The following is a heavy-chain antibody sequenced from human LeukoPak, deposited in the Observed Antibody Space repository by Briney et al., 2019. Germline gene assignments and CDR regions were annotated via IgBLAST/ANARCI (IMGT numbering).Heavy chain of an antibody. Sequence: GGSLRLSCAASGFTFSSYSMNWVRQAPGKGLEWVSSISSSSSYIYYADSVKGRFTISRDNAKNLLYLQMNSLRAEDTAVYYCARVRYNWNDEDYWGQGTLVTVSS. CDR1: GFTFSSYS. CDR3: ARVRYNWNDEDY. D-gene: IGHD1-1*01. J-gene: IGHJ4*02. V-gene: IGHV3-21*01. CDR2: ISSSSSYI.